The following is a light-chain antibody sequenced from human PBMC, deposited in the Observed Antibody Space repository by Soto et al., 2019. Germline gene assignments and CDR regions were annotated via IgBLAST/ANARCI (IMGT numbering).Light chain of an antibody. CDR2: IGS. Sequence: DIQMTQSPSSLSASVGDRVTISCRASQNIRNYLNWYRHKPGKAPEFLIYIGSNLESGVPSRFSGSGFGADSTLTIKCLQPDGFGVYYCQQCYTLPCTFGQGTTLDIK. J-gene: IGKJ2*02. V-gene: IGKV1-39*01. CDR1: QNIRNY. CDR3: QQCYTLPCT.